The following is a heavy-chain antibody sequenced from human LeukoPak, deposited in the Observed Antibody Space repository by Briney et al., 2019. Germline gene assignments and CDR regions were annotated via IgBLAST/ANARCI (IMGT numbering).Heavy chain of an antibody. D-gene: IGHD6-6*01. V-gene: IGHV3-30*02. J-gene: IGHJ6*03. CDR3: ARDTSIVDPAGYMDV. CDR2: IQNDGNSK. CDR1: GLTFSMPA. Sequence: GGSLRLSCAASGLTFSMPAMDWVRQAPGKGLEWVAFIQNDGNSKNYADSVKGRFTISRDTSKNTLYLQMNSLRSEDAAVYSCARDTSIVDPAGYMDVWGKGTTVTVSS.